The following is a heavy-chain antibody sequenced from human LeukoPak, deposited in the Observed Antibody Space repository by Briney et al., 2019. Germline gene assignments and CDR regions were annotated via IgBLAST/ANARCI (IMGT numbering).Heavy chain of an antibody. V-gene: IGHV3-48*02. J-gene: IGHJ4*02. CDR1: GFTFSSYS. Sequence: PEGSLRLSCAASGFTFSSYSMNWVRQAPGKGLEWVSYISGSSSTIYYADSVKGRFTISRDNAKNSLYLQMNSLRDEDTAVYYCARAFSGSYSPVDYWGQGTLVTVSS. CDR3: ARAFSGSYSPVDY. D-gene: IGHD1-26*01. CDR2: ISGSSSTI.